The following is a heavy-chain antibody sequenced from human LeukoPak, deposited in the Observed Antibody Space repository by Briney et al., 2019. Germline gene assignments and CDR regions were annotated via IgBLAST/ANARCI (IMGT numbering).Heavy chain of an antibody. D-gene: IGHD1-1*01. CDR3: ARGGNNWYTY. CDR1: GFTFSSYS. Sequence: PGGSLRLSCAASGFTFSSYSMNWVRQAPGKGLEWVSGISWNSGSIGYADSVKGRFTISRDNAKNSLYLQMNSLRAEDTALYYCARGGNNWYTYWGQGTLVTVSS. J-gene: IGHJ4*02. V-gene: IGHV3-9*01. CDR2: ISWNSGSI.